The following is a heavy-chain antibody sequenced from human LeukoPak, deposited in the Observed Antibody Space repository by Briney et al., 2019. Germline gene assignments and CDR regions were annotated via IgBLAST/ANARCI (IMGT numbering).Heavy chain of an antibody. CDR1: GGSISSSSYY. J-gene: IGHJ4*02. CDR3: ARDDNWNSPH. V-gene: IGHV4-39*07. D-gene: IGHD1-7*01. Sequence: SETLSLTCTVSGGSISSSSYYWGWIRQPPGKGLEWIGSIYYSGSTYYNPSLKSRVTISVDTSKNQFSLKLSSVTAADTAVYYCARDDNWNSPHCGQGTLVTVSS. CDR2: IYYSGST.